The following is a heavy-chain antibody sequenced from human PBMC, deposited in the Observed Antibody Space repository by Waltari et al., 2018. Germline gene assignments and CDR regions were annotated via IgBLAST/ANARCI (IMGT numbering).Heavy chain of an antibody. D-gene: IGHD4-17*01. CDR2: ILNDGNNK. CDR1: GFTFSNFG. CDR3: VKDGDFFVSGYDAFDV. J-gene: IGHJ3*01. Sequence: VQLEEFGGGVVPPGGSLTLSCAASGFTFSNFGMHWDRQAPGKGMECRTFILNDGNNKYHADSVKGRFIISRDNSKNTLYLQINSLRADDTATYYCVKDGDFFVSGYDAFDVWGQGTMVTVSS. V-gene: IGHV3-30*02.